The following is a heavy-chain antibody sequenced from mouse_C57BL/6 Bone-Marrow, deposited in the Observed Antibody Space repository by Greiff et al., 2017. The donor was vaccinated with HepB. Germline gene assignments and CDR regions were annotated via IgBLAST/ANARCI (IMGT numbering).Heavy chain of an antibody. D-gene: IGHD2-5*01. Sequence: EVHLVESGGDLVKPGGSLKLSCAASGFTFSSYGMSWVRQTPDKRLEWVATISSGGSYTYYPDSVKGRFTISRDNAKNTLYLQMSSLTSEDTAMYYCARPGYSNYAMDYWGQGTSVTVSS. CDR1: GFTFSSYG. V-gene: IGHV5-6*01. CDR3: ARPGYSNYAMDY. CDR2: ISSGGSYT. J-gene: IGHJ4*01.